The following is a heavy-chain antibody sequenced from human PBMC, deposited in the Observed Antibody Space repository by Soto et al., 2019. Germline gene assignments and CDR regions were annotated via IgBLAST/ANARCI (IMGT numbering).Heavy chain of an antibody. CDR3: ARVPDR. CDR2: IYHSGST. V-gene: IGHV4-30-2*01. J-gene: IGHJ5*02. CDR1: GGSISSGGYS. D-gene: IGHD2-2*01. Sequence: QLQLQESGSGLVKPSQTLSLTCAVSGGSISSGGYSWSWIRQPPGKGLEWIGYIYHSGSTYYNPSSXSXXTIEVARSTNQFPLTLSSVTAADTAVYYCARVPDRWGQGTLVTVSS.